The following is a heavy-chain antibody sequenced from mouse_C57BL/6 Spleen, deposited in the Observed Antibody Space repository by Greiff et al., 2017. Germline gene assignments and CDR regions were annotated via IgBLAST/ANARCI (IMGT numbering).Heavy chain of an antibody. Sequence: VQLQQSGAELARPGASVKLSCKASGYTFTSYGISWVKQRTGQGLEWIGEIYPRSGNTYYNEKFKGKATLNADKSSSTAYMELRSLTSEDSAVYFCAREETYSYWGQGTSVTVSS. J-gene: IGHJ4*01. CDR1: GYTFTSYG. D-gene: IGHD2-10*01. CDR3: AREETYSY. CDR2: IYPRSGNT. V-gene: IGHV1-81*01.